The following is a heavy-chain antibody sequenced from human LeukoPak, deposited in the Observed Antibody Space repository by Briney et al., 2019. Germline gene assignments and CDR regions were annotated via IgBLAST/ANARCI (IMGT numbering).Heavy chain of an antibody. CDR3: AKDRDSRLADY. D-gene: IGHD2-21*02. Sequence: GGSLRLSCAASGFTFSDYYMSWIRQAPGKGLEWVSYISSSSSYTNYADSVKGRFTTSRDNAKNSLYLQVNSLRAEDTAVYYCAKDRDSRLADYWGQGTLVTVSS. V-gene: IGHV3-11*05. CDR1: GFTFSDYY. J-gene: IGHJ4*02. CDR2: ISSSSSYT.